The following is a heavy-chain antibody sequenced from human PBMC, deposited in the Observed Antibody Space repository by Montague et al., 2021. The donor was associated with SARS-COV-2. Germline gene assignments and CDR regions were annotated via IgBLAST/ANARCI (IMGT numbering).Heavy chain of an antibody. Sequence: SQTLSLTCTVPGDSISSANYYWNWIRQNPGKGLEWIGYIYYTGGTHYNPSLGSRLTMSIDTSKSQFSLRLSSVTAADTAVYYCARGNITPSGFDIWGQGTVVTVSS. D-gene: IGHD1-14*01. CDR3: ARGNITPSGFDI. J-gene: IGHJ3*02. CDR1: GDSISSANYY. CDR2: IYYTGGT. V-gene: IGHV4-31*03.